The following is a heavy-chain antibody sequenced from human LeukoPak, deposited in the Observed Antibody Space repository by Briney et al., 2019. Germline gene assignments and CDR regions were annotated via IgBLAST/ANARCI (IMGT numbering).Heavy chain of an antibody. CDR3: ARRNYDFWSGYPNWFDP. V-gene: IGHV4-39*01. Sequence: SETLSLTCTVSGGSISSSSYYWGWIRQPPGKGLEWIGSIYYSGSTYYNPSLKSRVTISVDTSKNQFSLKLSSVTAADTAVYYCARRNYDFWSGYPNWFDPWGQGTLVTVSS. CDR1: GGSISSSSYY. D-gene: IGHD3-3*01. CDR2: IYYSGST. J-gene: IGHJ5*02.